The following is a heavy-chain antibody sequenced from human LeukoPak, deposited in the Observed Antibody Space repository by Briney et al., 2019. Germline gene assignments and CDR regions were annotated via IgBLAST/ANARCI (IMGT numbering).Heavy chain of an antibody. Sequence: GGSLRLSCAASGFTFSSYWMNWVRQAPGKGLVWVSRIASDGSSTTYADSVKGRFSISRDNAKNTLYLQMNSLRVEDTAVYYCVKAFTYYYDSSGYYHDAFDIWGQGTMVTVSS. CDR1: GFTFSSYW. CDR2: IASDGSST. CDR3: VKAFTYYYDSSGYYHDAFDI. J-gene: IGHJ3*02. D-gene: IGHD3-22*01. V-gene: IGHV3-74*01.